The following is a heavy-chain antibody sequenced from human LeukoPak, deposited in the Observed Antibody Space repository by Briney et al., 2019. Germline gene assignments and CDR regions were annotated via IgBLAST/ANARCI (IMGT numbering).Heavy chain of an antibody. Sequence: GGSLRLSCAASGFTVSSNHMSWVRQAPGKGLEWVSVIYSAGSTYYADSVKGRFTISRDNSKNTLYLQMNSLRAEDTAVYYCAKDGTGGYYYLDYWGQGTLVTVSS. J-gene: IGHJ4*02. CDR1: GFTVSSNH. D-gene: IGHD3-22*01. V-gene: IGHV3-53*05. CDR2: IYSAGST. CDR3: AKDGTGGYYYLDY.